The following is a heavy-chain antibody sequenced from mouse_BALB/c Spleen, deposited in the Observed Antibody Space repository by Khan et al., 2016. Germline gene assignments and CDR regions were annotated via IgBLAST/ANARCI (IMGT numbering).Heavy chain of an antibody. CDR1: GYSITSDYA. J-gene: IGHJ4*01. CDR2: ISYSGST. Sequence: EVQLQESGPGLVKPSQSLSLTCTVTGYSITSDYAWNWIRQFPGNKLEWMGYISYSGSTSYNPSLKSRISITRDTSKNQFFLQLNSVTTEDTATYYCARSWRGFYAMDYWGQGTSVTVSS. CDR3: ARSWRGFYAMDY. V-gene: IGHV3-2*02.